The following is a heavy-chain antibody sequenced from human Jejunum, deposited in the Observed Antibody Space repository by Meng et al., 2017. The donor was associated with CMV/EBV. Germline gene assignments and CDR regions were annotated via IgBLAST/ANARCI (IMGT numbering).Heavy chain of an antibody. CDR2: ISYDGRDN. Sequence: TFSNYAMYWVRRAPGKGLEWVAVISYDGRDNYYADSVKGRFTIFRDNSKNTLDLQMNSLRAEDTAVYFCARGRVSYTSWSSQGNWGQGALVTVSS. V-gene: IGHV3-30*04. CDR1: TFSNYA. CDR3: ARGRVSYTSWSSQGN. J-gene: IGHJ4*02. D-gene: IGHD2-2*02.